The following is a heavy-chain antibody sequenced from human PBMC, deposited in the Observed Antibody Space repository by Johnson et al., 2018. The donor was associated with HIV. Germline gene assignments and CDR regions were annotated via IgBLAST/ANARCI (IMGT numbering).Heavy chain of an antibody. V-gene: IGHV3-30-3*01. CDR3: ARGGVYSSPWDALDI. J-gene: IGHJ3*02. D-gene: IGHD6-13*01. CDR1: GFTFSSYA. CDR2: ISDDGGSR. Sequence: QVQLVESGGGVVRPGGSLRLSCAASGFTFSSYAMSWVRQAPGKGLEWVALISDDGGSRYYAASVEVRLTISRDNANNSLLLQIDNLSAEDTAVYYCARGGVYSSPWDALDIWGHGTMVTVSS.